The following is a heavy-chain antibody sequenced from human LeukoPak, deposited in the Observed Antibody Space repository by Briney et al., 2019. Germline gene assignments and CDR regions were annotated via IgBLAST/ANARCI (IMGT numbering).Heavy chain of an antibody. V-gene: IGHV4-4*07. Sequence: SETLSLACTVSSGSISIYYCSWIRQPAGKGLEWVGRIYTSGSTNYNPSLKSRVTMSVDTSKNQFPLKLSFVTAADTAVYYCARDKGTWIQLDAFDIWGQGTMVTVSS. CDR2: IYTSGST. D-gene: IGHD5-18*01. CDR1: SGSISIYY. CDR3: ARDKGTWIQLDAFDI. J-gene: IGHJ3*02.